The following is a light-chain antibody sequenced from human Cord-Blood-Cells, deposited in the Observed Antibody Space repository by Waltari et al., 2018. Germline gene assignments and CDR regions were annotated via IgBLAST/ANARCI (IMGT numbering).Light chain of an antibody. CDR1: QSVSSY. J-gene: IGKJ1*01. V-gene: IGKV3-11*01. CDR3: QQRSNWPPWT. CDR2: DAS. Sequence: EIVLTQSPATLSLSPGERATLSYRASQSVSSYLAWYQQKPGQAPRLLLYDASNRATGIPARFSGSGSGTDFTLTISSLEPEDFAVYYCQQRSNWPPWTFGQGTKVEIK.